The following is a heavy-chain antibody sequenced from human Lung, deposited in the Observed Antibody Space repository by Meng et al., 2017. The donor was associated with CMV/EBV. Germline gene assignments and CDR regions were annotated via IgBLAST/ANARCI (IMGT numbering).Heavy chain of an antibody. Sequence: SCTGSGFTFGDYPMTWVRQAPGKGLEWIGFIRNKGYGGTTEYAASVKGRFTISRDDSRSIAYLQMNSLKIEDTAVYFCARGEFRSSSSLYYWGQGKXVNGAS. V-gene: IGHV3-49*04. D-gene: IGHD6-6*01. CDR2: IRNKGYGGTT. CDR1: GFTFGDYP. CDR3: ARGEFRSSSSLYY. J-gene: IGHJ4*02.